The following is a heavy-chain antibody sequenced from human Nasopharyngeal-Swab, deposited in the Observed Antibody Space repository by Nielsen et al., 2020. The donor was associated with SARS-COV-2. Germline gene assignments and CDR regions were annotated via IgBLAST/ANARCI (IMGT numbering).Heavy chain of an antibody. Sequence: GGSLRLSCAASGFTFSSYGMHWVRQAPGKGLEWVAVISYDGSNKYYADSVKGRFTISRDNSKNTLYLQMNSLRAEDTAVYYCAKDLRWYCSSTSCGFDYWGQGTLVTVSS. V-gene: IGHV3-30*18. D-gene: IGHD2-2*01. CDR2: ISYDGSNK. J-gene: IGHJ4*02. CDR3: AKDLRWYCSSTSCGFDY. CDR1: GFTFSSYG.